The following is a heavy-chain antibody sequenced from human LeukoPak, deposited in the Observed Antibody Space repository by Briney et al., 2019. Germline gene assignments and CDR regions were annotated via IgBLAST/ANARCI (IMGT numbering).Heavy chain of an antibody. CDR1: GFTFSSYA. V-gene: IGHV3-23*01. CDR3: ARSSYSSSSSV. CDR2: IVGSGDST. Sequence: GGSLRLSCAASGFTFSSYAMSWVRQAPGEGPEWVSAIVGSGDSTYYADSVKGRFTISRDNSKNTLYLQMNSLRAEDTAVYYCARSSYSSSSSVWGQGTMVTVSS. J-gene: IGHJ3*01. D-gene: IGHD6-6*01.